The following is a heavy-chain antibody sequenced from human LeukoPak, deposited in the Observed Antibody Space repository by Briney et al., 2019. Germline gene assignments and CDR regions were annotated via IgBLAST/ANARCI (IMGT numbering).Heavy chain of an antibody. CDR3: AKGEQQLVPFDY. Sequence: PGGSLRLSCAASGFTFNNYAVHWVRQAPGKGLEWVSDIRGTDGTTFYADAVRGRFTISRDNSKNTMYLQMNSLRAEDTAVYYCAKGEQQLVPFDYWGQGTLVTVSS. CDR1: GFTFNNYA. J-gene: IGHJ4*02. CDR2: IRGTDGTT. D-gene: IGHD6-13*01. V-gene: IGHV3-23*01.